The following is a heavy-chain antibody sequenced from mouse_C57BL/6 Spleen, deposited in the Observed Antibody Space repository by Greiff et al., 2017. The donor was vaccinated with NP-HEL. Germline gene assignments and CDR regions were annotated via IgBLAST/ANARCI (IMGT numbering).Heavy chain of an antibody. CDR1: GYTFTSYW. V-gene: IGHV1-69*01. D-gene: IGHD1-1*01. CDR3: ARSTTVVPYAMDY. CDR2: IDPSDSYT. Sequence: QVQLKQSGAELVMPGASVKLSCKASGYTFTSYWMHWVKQRPGQGLEWIGEIDPSDSYTNYNQKFKGKSTLTVDKSSSTAYMQLSSLTSEDSAVYYCARSTTVVPYAMDYWGQGTSVTVSS. J-gene: IGHJ4*01.